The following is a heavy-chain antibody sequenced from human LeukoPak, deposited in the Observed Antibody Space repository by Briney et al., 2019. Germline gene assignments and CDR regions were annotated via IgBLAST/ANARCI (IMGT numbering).Heavy chain of an antibody. D-gene: IGHD1-7*01. CDR3: AREGELQGVSYFDY. CDR1: GFTFSTYT. V-gene: IGHV3-30*01. Sequence: PGRSLRLSCAASGFTFSTYTMHWVRQAPGKGPEWVSVVSYDGVNTNYADSVKGRFTFSRDNCKNTLYLQMNSLRAEDTAVYYFAREGELQGVSYFDYWGQGTLATVSS. CDR2: VSYDGVNT. J-gene: IGHJ4*02.